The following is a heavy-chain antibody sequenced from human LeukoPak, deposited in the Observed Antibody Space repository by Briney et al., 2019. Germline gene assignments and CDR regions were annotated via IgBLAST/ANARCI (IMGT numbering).Heavy chain of an antibody. V-gene: IGHV4-59*01. CDR3: TRNYDSSGYTTFGY. Sequence: SETLSLTCTVSGGSISTYYWSWVRQPPGKGLEWVGHIYHSGSTNYNPSLKGRVTIAVDTSKNHFSLKLSSVTAADTAVYYCTRNYDSSGYTTFGYWGRGTLVTVSS. J-gene: IGHJ4*02. CDR2: IYHSGST. CDR1: GGSISTYY. D-gene: IGHD3-22*01.